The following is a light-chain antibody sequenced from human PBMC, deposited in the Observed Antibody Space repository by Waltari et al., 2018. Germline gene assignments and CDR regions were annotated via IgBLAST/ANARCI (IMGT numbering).Light chain of an antibody. J-gene: IGLJ2*01. V-gene: IGLV1-44*01. CDR1: SSNIGTNT. CDR2: SEN. CDR3: AAWDDSLNAVI. Sequence: QSVLTQPPSASGTPGQRVTISCSGSSSNIGTNTVTWYQQLPGTAPKLLIYSENQRPSGVPDRFSGSKSGTSASLAISGLQSEDEADYYCAAWDDSLNAVIFGGGTKLTVL.